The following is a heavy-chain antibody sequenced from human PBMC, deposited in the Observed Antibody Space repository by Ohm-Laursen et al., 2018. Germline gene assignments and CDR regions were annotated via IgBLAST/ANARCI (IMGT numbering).Heavy chain of an antibody. CDR3: AGALEYYYYGMDV. J-gene: IGHJ6*02. CDR2: ISSSGSTI. V-gene: IGHV3-48*03. Sequence: SLRLSCAASGFTFSSYEMNWVRQAPGKGLEWVSYISSSGSTIYYADSVKGRFTISRDNAKNSLYLQMNSLRAEDTAVYYCAGALEYYYYGMDVWGQGTTVTVSS. CDR1: GFTFSSYE. D-gene: IGHD5-24*01.